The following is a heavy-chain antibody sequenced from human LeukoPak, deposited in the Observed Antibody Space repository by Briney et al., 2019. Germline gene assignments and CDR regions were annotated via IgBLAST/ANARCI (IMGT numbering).Heavy chain of an antibody. CDR2: IYYSGST. V-gene: IGHV4-38-2*02. D-gene: IGHD3-10*01. CDR1: GYSISSGYY. Sequence: PSETLSLTCTVSGYSISSGYYWGWIRQPPGKGLEWIGSIYYSGSTYYNPSLKSRVTISVDTSKNQFSLKLSSVTAADTAVYYCARHTGFGELLSLNWFDPWGQGTLVTVSS. CDR3: ARHTGFGELLSLNWFDP. J-gene: IGHJ5*02.